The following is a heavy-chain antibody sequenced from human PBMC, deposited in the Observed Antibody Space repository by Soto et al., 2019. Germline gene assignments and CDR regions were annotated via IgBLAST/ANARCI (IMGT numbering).Heavy chain of an antibody. J-gene: IGHJ4*02. CDR2: IYYSGST. Sequence: PSETLSLTCTVSGGSISSYYWSWIRKPPGKGLEWIGYIYYSGSTNYNPSLKSRVTISVDTSKNQFSLKLSSVTAADTAVYYCARDGIDYDYVWGSYRTHYYFDYWGQGTLVTVSS. CDR3: ARDGIDYDYVWGSYRTHYYFDY. V-gene: IGHV4-59*01. D-gene: IGHD3-16*02. CDR1: GGSISSYY.